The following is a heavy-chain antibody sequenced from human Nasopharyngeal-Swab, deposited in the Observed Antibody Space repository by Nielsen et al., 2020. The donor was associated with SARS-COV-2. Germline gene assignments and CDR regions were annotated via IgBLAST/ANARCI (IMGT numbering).Heavy chain of an antibody. J-gene: IGHJ4*02. V-gene: IGHV4-61*02. CDR1: GGSISSGSYY. CDR3: ARGSRGYYFDY. Sequence: LRLSCTVSGGSISSGSYYWSWIRQPAGKGLKWIGRIYTSGSTNYNPSLKSRVTISVDTSKNQFSLKLSSVTAADTAVYYCARGSRGYYFDYWGQGTLVTVSS. D-gene: IGHD2-15*01. CDR2: IYTSGST.